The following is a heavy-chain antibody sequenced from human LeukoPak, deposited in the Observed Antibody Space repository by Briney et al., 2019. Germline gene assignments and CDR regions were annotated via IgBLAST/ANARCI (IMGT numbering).Heavy chain of an antibody. J-gene: IGHJ5*02. CDR3: ARLTIYASGQDS. CDR1: GGSISSSSYY. V-gene: IGHV4-39*01. D-gene: IGHD2/OR15-2a*01. CDR2: IYYSGST. Sequence: SETLTLTCTVSGGSISSSSYYWGWIRQPPGKGLEWIGSIYYSGSTYYDPSLKSRVTISVDTSKNQFSLKLSSVTAADTAVYYCARLTIYASGQDSWGQGTLVTVSS.